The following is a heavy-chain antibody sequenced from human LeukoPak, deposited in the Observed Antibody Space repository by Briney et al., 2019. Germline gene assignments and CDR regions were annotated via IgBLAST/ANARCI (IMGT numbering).Heavy chain of an antibody. V-gene: IGHV3-30-3*01. CDR2: ISYDGSNK. D-gene: IGHD3-22*01. Sequence: GGSLRLSCAASGFTFSSHAMHWVRQAPGKGLEWVAVISYDGSNKYYADSVKGRFTISRDNSRNTLYLQMNSLRAEDTAVYYCARVDSSGYYFMKPFDYWGQGTLVTVSS. J-gene: IGHJ4*02. CDR3: ARVDSSGYYFMKPFDY. CDR1: GFTFSSHA.